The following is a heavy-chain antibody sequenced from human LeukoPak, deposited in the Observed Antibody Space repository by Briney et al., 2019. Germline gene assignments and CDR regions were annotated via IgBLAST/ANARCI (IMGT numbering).Heavy chain of an antibody. Sequence: GGSLRLSCAASGFTFSDYYMSWIRQAPGKGLEWVSYISSSGSTTSYADSVKGRFTMSRDNAKNSMDLHMNSLRVEDTAVYYCARAPGYYSPEYVQHWGQGTLVTVSS. CDR1: GFTFSDYY. CDR2: ISSSGSTT. D-gene: IGHD3-22*01. CDR3: ARAPGYYSPEYVQH. J-gene: IGHJ1*01. V-gene: IGHV3-11*04.